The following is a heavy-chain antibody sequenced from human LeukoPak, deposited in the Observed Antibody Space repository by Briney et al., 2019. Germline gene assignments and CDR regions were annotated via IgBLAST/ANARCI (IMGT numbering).Heavy chain of an antibody. CDR2: FYYSGST. CDR3: ARGPGGYSYGYYFDY. J-gene: IGHJ4*02. Sequence: SETLSLTCAVSGGSISSYYWSWIRQPPGEGLEWIVFFYYSGSTNYNPSLKSRVTISVDTSKNHFSLKLSSVTAADTAVYYCARGPGGYSYGYYFDYWGQGTLVTVSS. D-gene: IGHD5-18*01. V-gene: IGHV4-59*01. CDR1: GGSISSYY.